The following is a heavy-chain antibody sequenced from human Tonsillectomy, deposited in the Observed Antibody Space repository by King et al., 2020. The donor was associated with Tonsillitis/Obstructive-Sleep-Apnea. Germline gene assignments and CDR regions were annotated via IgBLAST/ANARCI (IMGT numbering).Heavy chain of an antibody. CDR3: AKDAVTEGASLAFDF. D-gene: IGHD4-17*01. CDR1: GFTFNTYT. J-gene: IGHJ4*02. V-gene: IGHV3-23*04. CDR2: ISGSGGTT. Sequence: VQLVESGGGIVQPGGSLRLSCAVSGFTFNTYTMSWVRQAPGKGLEWVSTISGSGGTTYYADSVKGRFTISRDNFNKILYLQVNSLRAGDTAVYYCAKDAVTEGASLAFDFWGQGTLVTDSS.